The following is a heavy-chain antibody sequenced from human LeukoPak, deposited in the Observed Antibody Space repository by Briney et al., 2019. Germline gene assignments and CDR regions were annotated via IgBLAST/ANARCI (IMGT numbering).Heavy chain of an antibody. CDR1: GFTFSSYS. D-gene: IGHD7-27*01. Sequence: GGSLRLSCAASGFTFSSYSMNWVRQAPGKGLEWVSSISSSSSYIYYADSVKGRFSISRDNSKTTLYLQMNSSRVEDTAIYYCVKDRANWGHSGDYWGQGARVTVSS. J-gene: IGHJ4*02. V-gene: IGHV3-21*04. CDR2: ISSSSSYI. CDR3: VKDRANWGHSGDY.